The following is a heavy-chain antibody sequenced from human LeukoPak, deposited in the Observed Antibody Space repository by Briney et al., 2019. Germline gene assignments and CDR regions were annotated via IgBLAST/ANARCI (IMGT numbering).Heavy chain of an antibody. CDR2: IYYSGST. CDR1: GGSISSYY. J-gene: IGHJ5*02. CDR3: ARRADWFDP. Sequence: PSETLSLTFTVSGGSISSYYWSWIRQPPGKGLEWIGYIYYSGSTTYNPSLKTRVTISVDTSKNQFSLRLSSITAADAAVYFCARRADWFDPWGRGTQVTVSS. V-gene: IGHV4-59*01.